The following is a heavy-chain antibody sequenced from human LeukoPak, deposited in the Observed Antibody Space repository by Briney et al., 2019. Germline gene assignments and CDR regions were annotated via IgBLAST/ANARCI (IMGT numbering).Heavy chain of an antibody. D-gene: IGHD6-6*01. CDR1: GYTFTGYY. Sequence: PWASVKVSCKASGYTFTGYYMHWVRQAPGQGLEWMGWINPNSGGTNYAQKFQGRVTMTRDMSTSTVYMELSSLRSEDTAVYYCARGREYSTRDAFHIWGQGTMVTVSS. V-gene: IGHV1-2*02. CDR2: INPNSGGT. J-gene: IGHJ3*02. CDR3: ARGREYSTRDAFHI.